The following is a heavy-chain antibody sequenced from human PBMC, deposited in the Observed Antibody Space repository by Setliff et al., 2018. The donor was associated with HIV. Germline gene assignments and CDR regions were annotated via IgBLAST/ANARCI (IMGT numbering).Heavy chain of an antibody. CDR2: IYTSGIT. CDR3: ASLFHDTSAPWLNYFDH. V-gene: IGHV4-4*08. J-gene: IGHJ4*02. CDR1: GGSISSYY. D-gene: IGHD3-22*01. Sequence: PSETLSLTCTVSGGSISSYYWSWIRLPPGKGLEWIGYIYTSGITNYNPSLKSRVTMSVDTSKNQFSLKLSSVTAADTAVYYCASLFHDTSAPWLNYFDHWGQGTLVTVSS.